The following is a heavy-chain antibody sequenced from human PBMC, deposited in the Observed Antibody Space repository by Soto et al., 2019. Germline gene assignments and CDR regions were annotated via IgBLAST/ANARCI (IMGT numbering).Heavy chain of an antibody. CDR2: ITLIFGTA. J-gene: IGHJ6*02. V-gene: IGHV1-69*01. CDR1: GGTSSSNA. CDR3: ASCVVPAAIGFGYYYYGMDV. Sequence: QVQLVQSGAEVKKPGSSVKVSCKASGGTSSSNAISWVRQAPGQGLEWMGGITLIFGTANYAQKFEGRVTITADEATTTAYMELSSLGSEDTAVDYCASCVVPAAIGFGYYYYGMDVWGQGTTVTVSS. D-gene: IGHD2-2*02.